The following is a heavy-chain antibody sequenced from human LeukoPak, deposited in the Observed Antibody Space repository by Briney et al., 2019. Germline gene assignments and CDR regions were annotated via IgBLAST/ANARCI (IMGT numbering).Heavy chain of an antibody. CDR1: GFTFSSYG. CDR2: ISYDGSNK. J-gene: IGHJ4*02. V-gene: IGHV3-30*03. CDR3: AVYSSGWYRYFDY. Sequence: PGGSLRLSCAASGFTFSSYGMHWARQAPGKGLEWVAVISYDGSNKYYADSVKGRFTISRDNAKNSLYLQMNSLRAEDTAVYYCAVYSSGWYRYFDYWGQGTLVTVSS. D-gene: IGHD6-19*01.